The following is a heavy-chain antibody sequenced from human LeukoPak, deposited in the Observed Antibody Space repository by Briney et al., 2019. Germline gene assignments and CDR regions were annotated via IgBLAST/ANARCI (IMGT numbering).Heavy chain of an antibody. V-gene: IGHV1-46*01. CDR3: ARDMGYSSSWFSYYYYGMDV. J-gene: IGHJ6*02. D-gene: IGHD6-13*01. CDR2: INPSGGST. Sequence: ASVTVSCKASGYTFTSYYMHWVRQAPGQGLEWMGIINPSGGSTIYGQKFQGRVTMTRDTSTSTVYMELSSLRSEDTAVYYCARDMGYSSSWFSYYYYGMDVWGQGTTVTVSS. CDR1: GYTFTSYY.